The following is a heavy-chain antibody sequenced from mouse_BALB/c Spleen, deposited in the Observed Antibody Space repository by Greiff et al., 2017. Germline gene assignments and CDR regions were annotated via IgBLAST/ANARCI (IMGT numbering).Heavy chain of an antibody. CDR2: INPDSSTI. J-gene: IGHJ4*01. CDR3: ARQEYGNYNYAMDY. Sequence: EVKLMESGGGLVQPGGSLKLSCAASGFDFSRYWMSWVRQAPGKGLEWIGEINPDSSTINYTPSLKDKFIISRDNAKNTLYLQMSKVRSEDTALYYCARQEYGNYNYAMDYWGQGTSVTVSS. V-gene: IGHV4-1*02. CDR1: GFDFSRYW. D-gene: IGHD2-10*02.